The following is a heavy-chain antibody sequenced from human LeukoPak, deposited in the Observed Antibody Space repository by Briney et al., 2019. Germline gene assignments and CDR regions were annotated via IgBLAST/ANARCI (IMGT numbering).Heavy chain of an antibody. CDR3: ARTPYYYDSSGYLAHYFDY. V-gene: IGHV4-4*02. CDR1: GGSISGTNW. J-gene: IGHJ4*02. CDR2: IPLAGQA. D-gene: IGHD3-22*01. Sequence: SGTLSLTCGVSGGSISGTNWWSWVRQPPGQGLEWIGEIPLAGQANYNPSLKSRVTISVDTSKNQFSLKLTSVTAADTAVYYCARTPYYYDSSGYLAHYFDYWGQGTLVTVSS.